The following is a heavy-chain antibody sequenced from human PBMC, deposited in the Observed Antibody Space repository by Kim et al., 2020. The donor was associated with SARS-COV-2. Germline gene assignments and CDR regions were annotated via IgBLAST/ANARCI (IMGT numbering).Heavy chain of an antibody. D-gene: IGHD3-9*01. CDR1: GFTFSSYA. Sequence: GGSLRLSCAASGFTFSSYAMHWVRQAPGKGLEWVAVISYDGSNKYYADSVKGRFTISRDNSKNTLYLQMNSLRAEDTAVYYCARGGKGIPYYDSLTGFIRGWGQGALVTVSS. J-gene: IGHJ4*02. CDR2: ISYDGSNK. CDR3: ARGGKGIPYYDSLTGFIRG. V-gene: IGHV3-30*04.